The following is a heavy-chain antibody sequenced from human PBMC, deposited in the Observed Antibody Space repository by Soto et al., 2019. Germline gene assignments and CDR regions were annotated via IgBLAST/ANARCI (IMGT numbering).Heavy chain of an antibody. V-gene: IGHV3-21*01. CDR2: ISSSSSYI. Sequence: EVQLVESGGGLVKPGGSLRLSCAASGFTFSSYSMNWVRQAPGKGLEWVSSISSSSSYIYYADSVKGRFTISRDNAKNSLYLQMNSLRAEDTAVYYCARDPLGAVAGHYWGQGTLVTVSS. CDR1: GFTFSSYS. CDR3: ARDPLGAVAGHY. D-gene: IGHD6-19*01. J-gene: IGHJ4*02.